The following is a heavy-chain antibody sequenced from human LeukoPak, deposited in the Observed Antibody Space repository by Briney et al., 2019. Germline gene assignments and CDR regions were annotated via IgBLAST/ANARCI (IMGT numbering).Heavy chain of an antibody. CDR3: ASLKNYYDSSGYLVTDAFDI. CDR2: ISAYNGNT. Sequence: ASVKVSCKASGYTFTSYGISWVRQAPGQGLEWMGWISAYNGNTNYAQKLQGRVTMTTDTSTSTAYMELRSLKSDDTAVYYCASLKNYYDSSGYLVTDAFDIWGQGTMVTVSS. CDR1: GYTFTSYG. V-gene: IGHV1-18*01. D-gene: IGHD3-22*01. J-gene: IGHJ3*02.